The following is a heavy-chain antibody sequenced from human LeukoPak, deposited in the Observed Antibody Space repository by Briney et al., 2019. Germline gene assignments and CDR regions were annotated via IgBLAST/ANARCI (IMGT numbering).Heavy chain of an antibody. CDR3: ARLVGAWGY. CDR2: IYYSGST. J-gene: IGHJ4*02. CDR1: DGSISSSSYY. Sequence: SETLSLTCTVSDGSISSSSYYWVWIRQPPGKGLEWIGSIYYSGSTYYNPSLKSRVTISVDTSKNQFSLKLSSVTAADTAVYYCARLVGAWGYWGQGTLVTVSS. D-gene: IGHD1-26*01. V-gene: IGHV4-39*01.